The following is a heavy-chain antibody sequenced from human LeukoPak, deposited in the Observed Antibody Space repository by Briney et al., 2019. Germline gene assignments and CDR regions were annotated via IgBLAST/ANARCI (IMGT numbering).Heavy chain of an antibody. CDR3: ARGGLRASLDY. CDR2: IYYSGST. D-gene: IGHD4-17*01. V-gene: IGHV4-59*11. J-gene: IGHJ4*02. Sequence: SSETLSLTCTVSGGSISSHYWSWIRQPPGKGLEWVGYIYYSGSTNYHPSLKSRVTISVDTSKNQFSLKLSSVTAADTAVYYCARGGLRASLDYWGQGSLVTVSS. CDR1: GGSISSHY.